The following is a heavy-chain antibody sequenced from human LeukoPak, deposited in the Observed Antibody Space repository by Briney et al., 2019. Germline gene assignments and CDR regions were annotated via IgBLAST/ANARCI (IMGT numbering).Heavy chain of an antibody. V-gene: IGHV1-69*04. CDR1: GGTFSSYA. D-gene: IGHD2-2*01. Sequence: GASVKVSCKASGGTFSSYAISWVRQAPGQGLEWMGRIIPILGIANYAQKFQGRVTMTEDTSTDTAYMELSSLRSEDTAVYYCATKSSPDAFDIWGQGTMVTVSS. CDR3: ATKSSPDAFDI. J-gene: IGHJ3*02. CDR2: IIPILGIA.